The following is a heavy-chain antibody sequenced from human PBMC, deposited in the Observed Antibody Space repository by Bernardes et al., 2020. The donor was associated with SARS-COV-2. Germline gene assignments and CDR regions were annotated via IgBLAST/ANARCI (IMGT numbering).Heavy chain of an antibody. J-gene: IGHJ5*02. CDR2: ISAYNGNT. V-gene: IGHV1-18*04. CDR3: AKLFDIRGGTGLDP. CDR1: GYTFTSYG. Sequence: ASVKVSCKASGYTFTSYGISWVRQAPGQGLEWMGWISAYNGNTNYAQKLQGRVTMTTDTSTSTAYMELRSLRSDDTAVYYCAKLFDIRGGTGLDPWGQGTLVTVSS. D-gene: IGHD3-9*01.